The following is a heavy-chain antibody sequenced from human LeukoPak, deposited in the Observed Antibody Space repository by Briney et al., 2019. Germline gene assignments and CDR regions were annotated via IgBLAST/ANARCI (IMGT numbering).Heavy chain of an antibody. V-gene: IGHV3-30*18. Sequence: PGRSLRLSCAASGFIFSDYDMHWVRQAPGKGLEWVADISVDGNIKYYVASVKGRCTISRDNSRNTLYLQMDSLRVEDTAAYYCVKAQGSRCGYDFVFEHWGQGTLVTVSS. D-gene: IGHD5-12*01. CDR2: ISVDGNIK. CDR1: GFIFSDYD. J-gene: IGHJ4*02. CDR3: VKAQGSRCGYDFVFEH.